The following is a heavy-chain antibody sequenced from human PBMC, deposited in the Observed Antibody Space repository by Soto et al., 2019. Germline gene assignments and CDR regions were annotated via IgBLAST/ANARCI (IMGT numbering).Heavy chain of an antibody. Sequence: ASVKVSCKASGYTFTRSGISWVRQAPGQGLEWMGWISTYSGDTNYAQTFQGRVTMTTDTSTSTVHMEVRSLRSDDTAVYYCAREGVAPYYYYGMDVWGQGTPVTVSS. CDR3: AREGVAPYYYYGMDV. D-gene: IGHD5-12*01. CDR1: GYTFTRSG. V-gene: IGHV1-18*01. CDR2: ISTYSGDT. J-gene: IGHJ6*02.